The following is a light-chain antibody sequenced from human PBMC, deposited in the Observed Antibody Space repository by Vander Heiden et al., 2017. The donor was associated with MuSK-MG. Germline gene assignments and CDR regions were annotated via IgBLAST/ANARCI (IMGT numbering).Light chain of an antibody. Sequence: QSVLTQPPSVSEAPGQTVTISCSGSSSNIGKNAVNWYQHLQGRAPKVRVLYEDLVPSGVSSRFPASKSGTSDSPAISGLQSEDEAEDDYERWASRLSGEVFGSGTTVTVL. V-gene: IGLV1-36*01. CDR1: SSNIGKNA. J-gene: IGLJ1*01. CDR2: YED. CDR3: ERWASRLSGEV.